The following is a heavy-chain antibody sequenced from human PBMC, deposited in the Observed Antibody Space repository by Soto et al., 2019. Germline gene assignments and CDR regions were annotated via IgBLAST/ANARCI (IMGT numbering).Heavy chain of an antibody. CDR2: IYYSGST. V-gene: IGHV4-59*01. Sequence: SETLSLTCTVSGGSISSYYWSWIRQPPGKGLEWIGYIYYSGSTNYNPSLKSRVTISVDTSKNQFSLKLSSVTAADTAVYYCARDRLRLGELSTFEYNLFDPWRQGPLVTLSA. D-gene: IGHD3-16*02. CDR3: ARDRLRLGELSTFEYNLFDP. J-gene: IGHJ5*02. CDR1: GGSISSYY.